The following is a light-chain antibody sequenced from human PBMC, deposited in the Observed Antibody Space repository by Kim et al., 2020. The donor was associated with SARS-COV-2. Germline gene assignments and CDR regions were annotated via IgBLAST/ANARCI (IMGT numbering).Light chain of an antibody. CDR3: AAWDDSLNGPGV. J-gene: IGLJ1*01. CDR1: SSNIGNNA. CDR2: HDD. V-gene: IGLV1-36*01. Sequence: QSVLTQPPSVSEAPRQRVTISCSGSSSNIGNNAVNWYQQLPGKAPKLLIYHDDLLPSGVSDRFSGSKSGTSASLAISGLQSEDEADFYCAAWDDSLNGPGVFGTGTKVTVL.